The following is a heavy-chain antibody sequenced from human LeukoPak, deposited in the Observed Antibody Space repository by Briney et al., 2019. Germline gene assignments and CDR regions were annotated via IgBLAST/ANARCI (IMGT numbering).Heavy chain of an antibody. Sequence: GRSLRLSCAASGFTFSSYAMSWVRQAPGKGLEWVSAISGSGGSTYYADSVKGRFTISRDNSKNTLYLQMNSLRAEDTAVYCCAAYGDYGLYYFDYWGQETLVTVSS. J-gene: IGHJ4*02. CDR1: GFTFSSYA. D-gene: IGHD4-17*01. CDR2: ISGSGGST. CDR3: AAYGDYGLYYFDY. V-gene: IGHV3-23*01.